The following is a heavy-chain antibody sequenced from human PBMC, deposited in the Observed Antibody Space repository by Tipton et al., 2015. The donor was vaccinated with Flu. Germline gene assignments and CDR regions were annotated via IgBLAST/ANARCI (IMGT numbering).Heavy chain of an antibody. V-gene: IGHV5-51*01. CDR1: GYSFSDYW. CDR3: ARNSLGGFDY. D-gene: IGHD3-16*01. Sequence: MQLVQSGAEVKKPGESLKISCKASGYSFSDYWIGWVRQMPGKGLEWMGIVYPGDSSTRDNPSFQGQVTISADKSISTAYLQWSGLKASGTAIYYCARNSLGGFDYWGLGTLVTVSS. J-gene: IGHJ4*02. CDR2: VYPGDSST.